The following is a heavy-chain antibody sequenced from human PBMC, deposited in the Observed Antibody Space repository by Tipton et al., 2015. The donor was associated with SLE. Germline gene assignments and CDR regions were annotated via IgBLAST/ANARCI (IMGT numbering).Heavy chain of an antibody. Sequence: SLRLSCAASGFTFSSYGMHWVRQAPGKGLEWVSDFSDGGSSTYYADSVKGRFTISRDNAKNSLYLQMNSLRAEDTAVYYCARDYRSRTADYWGLGTLVTVSS. D-gene: IGHD1-14*01. V-gene: IGHV3-48*04. CDR1: GFTFSSYG. CDR2: FSDGGSST. J-gene: IGHJ4*02. CDR3: ARDYRSRTADY.